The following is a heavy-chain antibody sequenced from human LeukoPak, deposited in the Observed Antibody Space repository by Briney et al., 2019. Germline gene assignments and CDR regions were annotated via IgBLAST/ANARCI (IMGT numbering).Heavy chain of an antibody. CDR3: ARPKFDSSGYYGY. CDR2: INGDGSST. V-gene: IGHV3-74*01. CDR1: GFTFSSYW. D-gene: IGHD3-22*01. J-gene: IGHJ4*02. Sequence: GGSLRLSCAASGFTFSSYWMHWVRQAPGKGLVWISRINGDGSSTSYADSVKGRFTISRDNAKNMLYLQMNSLRAEDTAVYYCARPKFDSSGYYGYWGQGTLVTVSS.